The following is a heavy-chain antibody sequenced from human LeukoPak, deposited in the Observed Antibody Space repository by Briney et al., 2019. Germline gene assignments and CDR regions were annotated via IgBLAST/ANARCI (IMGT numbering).Heavy chain of an antibody. D-gene: IGHD2-2*01. J-gene: IGHJ4*02. Sequence: GASVKVSCKASGYTFTSYGISWVRQAPGQGLEWMGWISAYNGNTNYAQKLQGRVTMTTDTSTSTAYMELRSLRSDDTAVYYCARGPGVVVPAASIYYFDYWGQGTLVTVSS. CDR3: ARGPGVVVPAASIYYFDY. CDR1: GYTFTSYG. V-gene: IGHV1-18*01. CDR2: ISAYNGNT.